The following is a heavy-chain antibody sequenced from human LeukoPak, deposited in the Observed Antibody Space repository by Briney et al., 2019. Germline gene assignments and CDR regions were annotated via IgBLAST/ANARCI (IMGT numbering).Heavy chain of an antibody. V-gene: IGHV4-31*03. Sequence: SETLSLTCTVSGASISGTDYYWTWTRHHPGGGLEWLGFIHFSGTIYYNPSLRSRLIISADTAKNQMSLKLSSMTAADTAVYYCAAGGDTAKGGKYWGQGTQVTVSS. CDR1: GASISGTDYY. CDR2: IHFSGTI. CDR3: AAGGDTAKGGKY. D-gene: IGHD5-18*01. J-gene: IGHJ4*02.